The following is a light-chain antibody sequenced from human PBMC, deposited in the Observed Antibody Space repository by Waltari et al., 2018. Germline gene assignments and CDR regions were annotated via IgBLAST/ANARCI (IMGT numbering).Light chain of an antibody. V-gene: IGKV3-20*01. CDR1: QSISKY. CDR3: QKYGTLPAT. Sequence: IVLTQSPGTLSLSPGERATLSCRASQSISKYLAWYQQKPDQAPRLLIYDTSTRATGIPDRFSGSGSGTDFSLTSSRLEPEDFAVYYCQKYGTLPATFGQGTKVELK. J-gene: IGKJ1*01. CDR2: DTS.